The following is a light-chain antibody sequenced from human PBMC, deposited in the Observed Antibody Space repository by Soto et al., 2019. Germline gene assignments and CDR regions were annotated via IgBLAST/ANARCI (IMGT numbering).Light chain of an antibody. CDR2: DAS. Sequence: DIQMTQSPSSLSASVGDRVTITCQASQDISDYLNWYHQKPGKAPKFLIYDASYLETGVPSRFSGSGSGTYFTFTISSLQPEDIGTYYCQQYQSLPFTFGPGTTVDIK. CDR3: QQYQSLPFT. J-gene: IGKJ3*01. V-gene: IGKV1-33*01. CDR1: QDISDY.